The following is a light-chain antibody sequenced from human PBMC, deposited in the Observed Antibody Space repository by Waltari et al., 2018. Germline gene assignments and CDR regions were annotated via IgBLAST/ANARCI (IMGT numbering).Light chain of an antibody. V-gene: IGLV2-8*01. CDR2: EVS. Sequence: QSALTQPPSASGSPGQSVTMSCTGTSSDVGGYNYVSWYQQHPGTGPKLIIYEVSERPSGVPHRFSGSKSGNTASLTVSGLQAEDEADYYCSSYAGSNSHVFGTGTRVTVL. J-gene: IGLJ1*01. CDR1: SSDVGGYNY. CDR3: SSYAGSNSHV.